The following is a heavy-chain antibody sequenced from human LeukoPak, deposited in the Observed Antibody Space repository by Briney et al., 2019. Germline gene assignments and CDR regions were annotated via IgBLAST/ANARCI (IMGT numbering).Heavy chain of an antibody. V-gene: IGHV4-59*01. Sequence: SETLSLTCTVSGGSISGYYWSWIRQPPGKGLEWIGYIFYSGSTNYNTSLKSRVTISVDTSKKQFSLKLSSVTAADTAVYYCARGSISAPYTSNFDYWGQGTLVTVSS. CDR1: GGSISGYY. CDR2: IFYSGST. CDR3: ARGSISAPYTSNFDY. J-gene: IGHJ4*02. D-gene: IGHD3-16*01.